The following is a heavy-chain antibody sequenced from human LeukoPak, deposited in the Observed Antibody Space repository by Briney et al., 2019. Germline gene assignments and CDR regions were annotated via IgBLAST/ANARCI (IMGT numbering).Heavy chain of an antibody. CDR1: GGSIRSSSYY. J-gene: IGHJ4*02. D-gene: IGHD5-18*01. Sequence: PSETLSLTCTVSGGSIRSSSYYWGWIRQPPGKGLEWIGSIYYSGSTYYNPSYYNGGTYYNPSLKSRVTISVDTSKNQFSLKLSSVTAADTAVYYCARDTAKGGSMEIDYWGQGTLVTVSS. CDR3: ARDTAKGGSMEIDY. CDR2: IYYSGSTYYNPSYYNGGT. V-gene: IGHV4-39*07.